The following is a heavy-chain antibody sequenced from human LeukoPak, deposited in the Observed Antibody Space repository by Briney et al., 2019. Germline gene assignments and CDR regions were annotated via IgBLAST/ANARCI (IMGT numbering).Heavy chain of an antibody. D-gene: IGHD2-15*01. CDR3: VRLETGGSYFEYIQH. J-gene: IGHJ1*01. V-gene: IGHV4-34*01. CDR1: CGYCFGYY. CDR2: INHSGST. Sequence: PSETLSLTCAVGCGYCFGYYWSWIRQPPGKGLEWIGEINHSGSTNYNPSLKSRVTISVDTSKNQFSLKLSSVTAADTAVYYCVRLETGGSYFEYIQHWGQGTLVTVSS.